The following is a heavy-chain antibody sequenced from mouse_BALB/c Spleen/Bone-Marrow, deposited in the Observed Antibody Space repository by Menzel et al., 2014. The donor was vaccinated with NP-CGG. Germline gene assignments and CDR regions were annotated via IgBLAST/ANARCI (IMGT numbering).Heavy chain of an antibody. CDR2: IDTSDSYT. Sequence: VQLQQSGAELVMPGASVKMSCKASGYTFTDYWMHWVKQRPGQGLEWIGAIDTSDSYTSYNRKFKGKATLTVDESSSTAYMQLSSLTSEDSAVYYCARSTMITTGAMDYWGQGTSVTVSS. CDR1: GYTFTDYW. J-gene: IGHJ4*01. V-gene: IGHV1-69*01. CDR3: ARSTMITTGAMDY. D-gene: IGHD2-4*01.